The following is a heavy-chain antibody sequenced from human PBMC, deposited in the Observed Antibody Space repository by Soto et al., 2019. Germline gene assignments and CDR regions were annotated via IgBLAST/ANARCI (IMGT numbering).Heavy chain of an antibody. Sequence: SETLSLTCTVSGGSISSSSYYWGWIRQPPGKGLEWIGSIYYSGSTYYNPSLKSRVTISVDTSKNQFSLKLSSVTAADTAVYYCARTGIDFWSGYYTGWFDPWGQGTLVTVSS. V-gene: IGHV4-39*01. CDR1: GGSISSSSYY. D-gene: IGHD3-3*01. CDR3: ARTGIDFWSGYYTGWFDP. J-gene: IGHJ5*02. CDR2: IYYSGST.